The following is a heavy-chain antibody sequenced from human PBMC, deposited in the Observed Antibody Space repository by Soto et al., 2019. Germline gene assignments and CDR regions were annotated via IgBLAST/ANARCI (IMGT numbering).Heavy chain of an antibody. CDR2: MNPGSGDT. D-gene: IGHD3-16*01. J-gene: IGHJ5*02. CDR3: ARMETFGSLNWFDP. CDR1: GYSFTNND. Sequence: GASVKVSCKASGYSFTNNDVSWVRQATGQGLEWMGWMNPGSGDTGYAQKFRGRVTMTRDISIATAYMELSSLRSDDTAIYYCARMETFGSLNWFDPWGQGTLVTV. V-gene: IGHV1-8*01.